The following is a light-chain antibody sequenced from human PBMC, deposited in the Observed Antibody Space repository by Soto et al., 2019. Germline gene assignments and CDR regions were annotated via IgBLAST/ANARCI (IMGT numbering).Light chain of an antibody. CDR2: EDT. CDR1: SSDVGSFNL. V-gene: IGLV2-23*01. Sequence: QSALTQPASVSGSPGQSITISCTGTSSDVGSFNLDSWYQQYPGKAPKLMIYEDTERPSGVSNRFSGSKSGNTASLTISGLQAEDEADYYCCSYAGSSTWVFGGGTKVTVL. CDR3: CSYAGSSTWV. J-gene: IGLJ3*02.